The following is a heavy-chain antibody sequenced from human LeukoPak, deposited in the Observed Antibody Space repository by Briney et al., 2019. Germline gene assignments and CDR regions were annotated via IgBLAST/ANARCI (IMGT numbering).Heavy chain of an antibody. CDR2: IYYSGST. Sequence: PSQTLSLTCTVSGGSISSGGYSWSWIRQHPGKGLEWIGYIYYSGSTYYNSSLKSQVTLSVDTSKNQFSLKLSSVTAADTAVYYCASLVASNYYDSSGYYIDYWGQGTLVTVSS. D-gene: IGHD3-22*01. CDR3: ASLVASNYYDSSGYYIDY. V-gene: IGHV4-31*01. J-gene: IGHJ4*02. CDR1: GGSISSGGYS.